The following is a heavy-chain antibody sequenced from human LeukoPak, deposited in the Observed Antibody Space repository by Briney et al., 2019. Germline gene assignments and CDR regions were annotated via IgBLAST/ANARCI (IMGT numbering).Heavy chain of an antibody. Sequence: GSVKVSCKASGYTFTSYGISWVRQAPGQGLEWMGWISAYNGNTNYAQKLQGRVTMTTDTSTSTAYMELRSLRSDDTAVYYCARDRGPYCSGGSCPILNYWGQGTLVTVSS. CDR3: ARDRGPYCSGGSCPILNY. V-gene: IGHV1-18*01. J-gene: IGHJ4*02. CDR1: GYTFTSYG. CDR2: ISAYNGNT. D-gene: IGHD2-15*01.